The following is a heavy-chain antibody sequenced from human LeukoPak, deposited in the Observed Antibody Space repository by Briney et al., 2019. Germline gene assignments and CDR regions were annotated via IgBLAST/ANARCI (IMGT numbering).Heavy chain of an antibody. V-gene: IGHV3-53*01. CDR3: ARIPGSGYDESWFDP. CDR2: IYSGGST. J-gene: IGHJ5*02. CDR1: GFTVSSNY. D-gene: IGHD5-12*01. Sequence: GGSLRLSCAASGFTVSSNYMSWVRQAPGKGLEWVSVIYSGGSTYYADSVKGRFTISRDNSKNTLYLQMNSLRAEDTAVYYCARIPGSGYDESWFDPWGQGTLVTVSS.